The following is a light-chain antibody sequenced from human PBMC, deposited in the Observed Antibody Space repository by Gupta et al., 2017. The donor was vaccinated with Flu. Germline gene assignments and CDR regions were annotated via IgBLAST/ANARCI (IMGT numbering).Light chain of an antibody. J-gene: IGKJ1*01. CDR2: AAS. V-gene: IGKV1-39*01. CDR3: QQSYNNPWT. CDR1: QSISTY. Sequence: PSSLSASVGVRVTITCRASQSISTYLNWYQQKPGKAPKLLIYAASNLQSGVPSRFSGSGSGTDFTLTISSLQTEDFAAYYCQQSYNNPWTFGQGTKVEIK.